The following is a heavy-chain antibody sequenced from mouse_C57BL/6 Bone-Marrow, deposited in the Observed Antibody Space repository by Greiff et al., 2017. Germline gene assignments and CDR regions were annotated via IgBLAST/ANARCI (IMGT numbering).Heavy chain of an antibody. Sequence: EVMLVESGGGLVKPGGSLKLSCAASGFTFSDYGMHWVRQAPEKRLEWVATISGGGGNTYYPDSVKGRFTISRDNAKNTLYLQMSSLRSEDTALYYCAKEDGFYYFDYWGQGTTLTVSS. J-gene: IGHJ2*01. CDR1: GFTFSDYG. CDR2: ISGGGGNT. D-gene: IGHD2-3*01. CDR3: AKEDGFYYFDY. V-gene: IGHV5-9*01.